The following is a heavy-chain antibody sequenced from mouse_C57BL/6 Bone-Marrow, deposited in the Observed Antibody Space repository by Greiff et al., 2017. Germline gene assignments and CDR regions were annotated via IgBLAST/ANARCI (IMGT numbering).Heavy chain of an antibody. D-gene: IGHD1-1*01. V-gene: IGHV1-82*01. Sequence: VQLQQSGPELVKPGASVKISCKASGYAFSSSWMNWVKQRPGTGLEWIGRIYPGDGDTNYNGKFKGKATLTADKSSSTAYMQLSSLTSEDSAVYFCARERGYYYGSRSWFAYWGQGTLVTVSA. CDR3: ARERGYYYGSRSWFAY. CDR1: GYAFSSSW. J-gene: IGHJ3*01. CDR2: IYPGDGDT.